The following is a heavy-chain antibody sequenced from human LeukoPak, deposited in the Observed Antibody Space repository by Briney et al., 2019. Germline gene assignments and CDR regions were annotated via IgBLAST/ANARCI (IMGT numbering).Heavy chain of an antibody. Sequence: SVKVSCKASGGTLSSYAISWVRQAPGQGLEWMGGIIPIFGTANYAQKFQGRVTITADESTSTAYMELSSLRSEDTAVYYCARVRMVRGAYSGYYFDYWGQGTLVTVSS. J-gene: IGHJ4*02. V-gene: IGHV1-69*01. D-gene: IGHD3-10*01. CDR3: ARVRMVRGAYSGYYFDY. CDR2: IIPIFGTA. CDR1: GGTLSSYA.